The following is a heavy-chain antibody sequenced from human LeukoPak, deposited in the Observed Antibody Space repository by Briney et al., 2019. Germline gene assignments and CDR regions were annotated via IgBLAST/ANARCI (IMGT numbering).Heavy chain of an antibody. D-gene: IGHD3-10*01. CDR2: IYYSGST. V-gene: IGHV4-59*08. J-gene: IGHJ4*02. CDR3: ARLTRGSGSSSYHFDY. CDR1: GGSISSYY. Sequence: SETLSLTCTVSGGSISSYYWSWIRQPPGKGLEWIGYIYYSGSTNYNPSLKSRVTISVDTSKNQFSLKLSSVTAADTAVYYCARLTRGSGSSSYHFDYWGQGTLVTVSS.